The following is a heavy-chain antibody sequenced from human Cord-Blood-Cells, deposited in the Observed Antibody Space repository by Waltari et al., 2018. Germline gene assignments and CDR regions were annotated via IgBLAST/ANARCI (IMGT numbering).Heavy chain of an antibody. V-gene: IGHV4-39*01. CDR3: ARHGGLASGSYYYYYYMDV. D-gene: IGHD1-26*01. Sequence: QLQLQESGPGLVKPSETLSLTCTVSGGSISSSSYYWGWIRQPPGKGLEWIGSIYYSGATYYTPSLKSRVTISVDTSKNQFSLKLSSVTAADTAVYYCARHGGLASGSYYYYYYMDVWGKGTTVTVSS. CDR2: IYYSGAT. J-gene: IGHJ6*03. CDR1: GGSISSSSYY.